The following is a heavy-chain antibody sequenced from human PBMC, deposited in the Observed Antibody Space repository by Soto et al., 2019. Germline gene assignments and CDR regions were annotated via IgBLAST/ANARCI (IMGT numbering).Heavy chain of an antibody. D-gene: IGHD2-2*01. CDR1: GGSISSGGYY. CDR2: IYYSGST. CDR3: ASCSSTSCPFDY. J-gene: IGHJ4*02. Sequence: SETLSLTCTVSGGSISSGGYYWSWIRQHPGKGLEWIGYIYYSGSTYYNLSLKSRVTISVDTSKNQFSLKLSSVTAADTAVYYCASCSSTSCPFDYWGQGTLVTVSS. V-gene: IGHV4-31*02.